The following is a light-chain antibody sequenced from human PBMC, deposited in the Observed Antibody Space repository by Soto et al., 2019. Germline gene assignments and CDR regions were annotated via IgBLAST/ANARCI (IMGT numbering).Light chain of an antibody. CDR1: QSISSW. V-gene: IGKV1-5*01. Sequence: DLQMTQSPSTLSASVGDRVTITCRASQSISSWLAWYQQKPGKAPKLLIYDASSLESGVPSRFSGSGSGTEFTLTISCLQPDDFATYYCQQYNSYSWTFGQGTKVEIK. J-gene: IGKJ1*01. CDR3: QQYNSYSWT. CDR2: DAS.